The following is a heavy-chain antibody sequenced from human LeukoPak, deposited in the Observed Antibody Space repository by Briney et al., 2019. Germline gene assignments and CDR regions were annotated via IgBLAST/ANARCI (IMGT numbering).Heavy chain of an antibody. D-gene: IGHD3-22*01. CDR1: GFTFSSYG. Sequence: PGGSLRLSCAASGFTFSSYGMSWVRQAPGKGLEWVANIKQDGSEKYYVDSVKGRFTISRDNAKNSLYLQMNSLRAEDTAVYYCARDVGYYDSSGYSDYFDYWGQGTLVTVSS. V-gene: IGHV3-7*01. CDR3: ARDVGYYDSSGYSDYFDY. J-gene: IGHJ4*02. CDR2: IKQDGSEK.